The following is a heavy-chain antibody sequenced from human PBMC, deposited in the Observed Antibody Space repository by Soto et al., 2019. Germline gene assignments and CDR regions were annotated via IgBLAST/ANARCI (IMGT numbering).Heavy chain of an antibody. Sequence: QVQLVQSGAEVKKPGASVKVSCKASGYTFTSYDINWVRQATGQGLEWMGWMNPNSGNTGYAQKFQGRVTMTRNTSISTAYMELSSLRSEDTAVYYCARDLIAEAGWGYYGMDVWGQGTTVTVSS. V-gene: IGHV1-8*01. CDR2: MNPNSGNT. CDR1: GYTFTSYD. CDR3: ARDLIAEAGWGYYGMDV. D-gene: IGHD6-19*01. J-gene: IGHJ6*02.